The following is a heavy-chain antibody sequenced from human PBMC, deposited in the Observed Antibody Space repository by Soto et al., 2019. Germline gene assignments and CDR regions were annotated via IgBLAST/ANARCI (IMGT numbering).Heavy chain of an antibody. D-gene: IGHD1-1*01. CDR3: EKDEGRRWKYFDY. CDR2: ISYDGSNK. CDR1: GFTFSSYG. J-gene: IGHJ4*02. Sequence: QVQLVESGGGVVQPGRSLRLSCAASGFTFSSYGMHWVRQAPGKGLEWVAVISYDGSNKYYADSVKGRFTISRDNSKNTLYLQMNSLRAEDTAVYYCEKDEGRRWKYFDYWGQGTLVTVSS. V-gene: IGHV3-30*18.